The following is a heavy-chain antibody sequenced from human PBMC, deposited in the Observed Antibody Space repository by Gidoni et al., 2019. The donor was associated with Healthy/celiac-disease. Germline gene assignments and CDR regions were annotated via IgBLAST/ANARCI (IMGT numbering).Heavy chain of an antibody. Sequence: EVQLVESGGGLVQHGGSLRLSCADSGFTFSSYEMNWVRQAPGKGLEWVSYISSSGSTIYYADSVKGRFTISRDNAKNSLYLQMNSLRAEDTAVYYCARYMVRGVIGYWGQGTLVTVSS. D-gene: IGHD3-10*01. CDR1: GFTFSSYE. CDR2: ISSSGSTI. V-gene: IGHV3-48*03. J-gene: IGHJ4*02. CDR3: ARYMVRGVIGY.